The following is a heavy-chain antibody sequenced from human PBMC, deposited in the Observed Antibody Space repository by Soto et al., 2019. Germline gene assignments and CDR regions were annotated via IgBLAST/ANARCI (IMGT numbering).Heavy chain of an antibody. CDR1: GGSISSGGYY. CDR2: IYYSGST. J-gene: IGHJ4*02. Sequence: PSETLSLTCTVSGGSISSGGYYWSWIRQHPGKGLEWIGYIYYSGSTYYNPSPKSRVTISVDTSKNQFSLKLSSVTAADTAVYYCAVSSGSYPDYFDYWGQGTLVTVSS. V-gene: IGHV4-31*03. CDR3: AVSSGSYPDYFDY. D-gene: IGHD3-22*01.